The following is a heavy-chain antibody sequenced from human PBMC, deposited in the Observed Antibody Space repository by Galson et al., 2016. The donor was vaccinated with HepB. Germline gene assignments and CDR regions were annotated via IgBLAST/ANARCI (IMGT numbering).Heavy chain of an antibody. J-gene: IGHJ4*02. V-gene: IGHV3-48*02. Sequence: SLRLSCAVFGFNLNSYSMSWVRQAPGKGLEWISYITSSSSLIFYADSVKGRFTTSRDNARNSLYLQMNILRDEDTAVYYCARVVYGSGSYYRFYDYWGQGTLVTVSS. CDR3: ARVVYGSGSYYRFYDY. CDR1: GFNLNSYS. D-gene: IGHD3-10*01. CDR2: ITSSSSLI.